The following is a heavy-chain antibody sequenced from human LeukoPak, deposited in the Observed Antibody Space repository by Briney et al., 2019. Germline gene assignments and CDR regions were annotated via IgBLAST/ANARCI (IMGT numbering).Heavy chain of an antibody. CDR2: ISGSSSLI. V-gene: IGHV3-21*06. D-gene: IGHD3-22*01. CDR3: VRGDRRDY. CDR1: GFTFRLFS. Sequence: GGSLRLSCVGSGFTFRLFSLTWVRQAPGKGLECLASISGSSSLIYYADPVKGRFTISRDNAMNSVYLQMNALRVDDTAVYFCVRGDRRDYWGQGTLVTVSS. J-gene: IGHJ4*02.